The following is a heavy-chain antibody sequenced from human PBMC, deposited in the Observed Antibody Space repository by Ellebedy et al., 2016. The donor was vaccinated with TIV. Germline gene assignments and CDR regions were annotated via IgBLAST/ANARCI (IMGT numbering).Heavy chain of an antibody. J-gene: IGHJ4*02. D-gene: IGHD3-22*01. CDR1: GYSFTGYY. CDR2: INPDRGDT. V-gene: IGHV1-2*02. CDR3: AKDRFPYYDSSGTTGYFDC. Sequence: AASVKVSCKASGYSFTGYYIHWVRQDPGQGLEWMGWINPDRGDTKYPQSFQVRVSMTRDTSSSTAYMELSGLTSDDTAIYYCAKDRFPYYDSSGTTGYFDCWGQGTLVTVSS.